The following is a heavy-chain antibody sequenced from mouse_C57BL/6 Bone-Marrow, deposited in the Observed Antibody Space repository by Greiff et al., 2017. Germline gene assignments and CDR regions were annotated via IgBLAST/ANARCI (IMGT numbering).Heavy chain of an antibody. D-gene: IGHD1-1*01. Sequence: VQLQQSGAELVRPGASVKLSCTASGFNIKDDYMHWVKQRPEQGLEWIGWIDPENGDTEYASKFQGKATITADTSSNTAYLQLSSLTSEDTAVYYCTTVGVLRWGAYFDYWGQGTTLTVSS. V-gene: IGHV14-4*01. J-gene: IGHJ2*01. CDR3: TTVGVLRWGAYFDY. CDR1: GFNIKDDY. CDR2: IDPENGDT.